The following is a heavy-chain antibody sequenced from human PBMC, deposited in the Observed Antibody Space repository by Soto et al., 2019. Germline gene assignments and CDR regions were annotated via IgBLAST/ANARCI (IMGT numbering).Heavy chain of an antibody. CDR2: IDPRSGAS. CDR3: ARDNYGPVAY. Sequence: QVQLVQSGADVKRPGDSVRVSCKPSGYPFTDLYIHWVRLAPGLGLEWMGWIDPRSGASRKTQKCQGRFTLTRDTSTSTVYMELFSLRSDDTAVYYCARDNYGPVAYLGQGTLVTVSS. J-gene: IGHJ4*02. V-gene: IGHV1-2*02. D-gene: IGHD3-10*01. CDR1: GYPFTDLY.